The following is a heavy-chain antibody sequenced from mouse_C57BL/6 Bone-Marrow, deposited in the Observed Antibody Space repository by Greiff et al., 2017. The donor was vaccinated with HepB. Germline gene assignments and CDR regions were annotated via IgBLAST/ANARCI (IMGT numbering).Heavy chain of an antibody. CDR1: GFSFTSYG. D-gene: IGHD1-1*01. CDR2: IWSGGST. CDR3: AKNRYYGSSFYFDY. J-gene: IGHJ2*01. Sequence: VQLQQSGPGLVQPSQSLSITCTVSGFSFTSYGVHWVRQPPGKGLEWLGVIWSGGSTDYNAAFISRLSISKDNSKSQVFFKMNSLQADDTAIYYCAKNRYYGSSFYFDYWGQGTTLTVSS. V-gene: IGHV2-4*01.